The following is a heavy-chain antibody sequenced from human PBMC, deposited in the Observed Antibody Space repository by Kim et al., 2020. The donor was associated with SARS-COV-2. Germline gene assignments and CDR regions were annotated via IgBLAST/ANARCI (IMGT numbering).Heavy chain of an antibody. CDR1: GFNFNSFS. CDR2: LSLYGDAT. J-gene: IGHJ4*02. CDR3: VKDRFMCFPSLFDS. Sequence: GGSLRLSCVASGFNFNSFSMSWVRQAPGKGLEWVCCLSLYGDATYYADSVKGRFTVSRDNSQNTLYLQMHGLGVDDTAMYFCVKDRFMCFPSLFDSWGQG. V-gene: IGHV3-23*01. D-gene: IGHD3-10*01.